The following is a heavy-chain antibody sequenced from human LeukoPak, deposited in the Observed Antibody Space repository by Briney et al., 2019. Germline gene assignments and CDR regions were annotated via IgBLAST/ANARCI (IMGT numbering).Heavy chain of an antibody. D-gene: IGHD3-3*01. CDR3: ARGVQLTTDYDFWSGYYPYDY. CDR2: INPSGGST. J-gene: IGHJ4*02. Sequence: GASVKVSCKVSGYTLTELSMHWVRQAPGEGLEWMGIINPSGGSTSYAQKFQGRVTMTRDTSTSTVYMELSSLRSEDTAVYYCARGVQLTTDYDFWSGYYPYDYWGQGTLVTVSS. V-gene: IGHV1-46*01. CDR1: GYTLTELS.